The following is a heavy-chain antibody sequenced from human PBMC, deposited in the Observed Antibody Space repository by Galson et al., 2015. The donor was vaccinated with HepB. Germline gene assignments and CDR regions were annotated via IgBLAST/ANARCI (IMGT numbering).Heavy chain of an antibody. V-gene: IGHV3-30*18. CDR2: ISYDGSNK. CDR3: ANWAMGESYYYDSSYYYFDY. Sequence: SLRLSCAASGFTFSSYGMHWVRQAPGKGLEWVAVISYDGSNKYYADSVKGRFTISRDNSKNTLYLQMNSLRAEDTAVYYCANWAMGESYYYDSSYYYFDYWGQGTLVTVSS. D-gene: IGHD3-22*01. CDR1: GFTFSSYG. J-gene: IGHJ4*02.